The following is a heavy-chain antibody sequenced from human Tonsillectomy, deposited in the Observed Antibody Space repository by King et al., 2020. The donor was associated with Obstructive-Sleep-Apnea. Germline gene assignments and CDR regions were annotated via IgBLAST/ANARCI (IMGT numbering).Heavy chain of an antibody. V-gene: IGHV4-34*01. D-gene: IGHD6-13*01. J-gene: IGHJ5*02. Sequence: VQLQQWGAGLLKPSETLSLTCAVFGGSFSDYYWSWIRQPPGKGLEWIGEINHSGSTNYNPSLKSRVTISVHTSKNQFSLKLNSVTAADTAVYYCARGSGAAAVNWCDPWGQGTLVTVSS. CDR3: ARGSGAAAVNWCDP. CDR1: GGSFSDYY. CDR2: INHSGST.